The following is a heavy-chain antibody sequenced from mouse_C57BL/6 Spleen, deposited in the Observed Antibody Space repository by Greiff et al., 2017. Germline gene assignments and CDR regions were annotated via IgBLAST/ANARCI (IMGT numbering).Heavy chain of an antibody. J-gene: IGHJ3*01. CDR2: IYPRSGNT. Sequence: QVHVKQSGAELARPGASVKLSCKASGYTFTSYGISWVKQRTGQGLEWIGEIYPRSGNTYYNEKFKGKATLTADKSSSTAYMELRSLTSEDSAVYFCARHPDYYGSSYWFAYWGQGTLVTVSA. CDR1: GYTFTSYG. V-gene: IGHV1-81*01. CDR3: ARHPDYYGSSYWFAY. D-gene: IGHD1-1*01.